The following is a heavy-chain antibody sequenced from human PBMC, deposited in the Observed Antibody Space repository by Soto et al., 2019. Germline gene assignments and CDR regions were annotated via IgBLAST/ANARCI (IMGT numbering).Heavy chain of an antibody. J-gene: IGHJ3*02. V-gene: IGHV1-3*01. CDR3: ARVLFPLYSGYDTTGAFDI. CDR2: INAGNGNT. Sequence: GASVKVSCKASGYTFTSYAMHWVRQAPGQRLEWMGWINAGNGNTKYSQKFQGRVTITRDTSASTAYMELSSLRSEDTAVYYCARVLFPLYSGYDTTGAFDIWGQGTMVTVSS. CDR1: GYTFTSYA. D-gene: IGHD5-12*01.